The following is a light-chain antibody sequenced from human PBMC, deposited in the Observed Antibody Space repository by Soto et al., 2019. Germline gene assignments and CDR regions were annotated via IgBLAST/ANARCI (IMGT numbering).Light chain of an antibody. V-gene: IGKV3-11*01. Sequence: EVVLTHSPATLSLSPGERATLSCRASQSISNYLAWYQPKPGQAPRLLIYDASKRAPGIPARFSGSGSGTDFTLTISSLEPEDFAVYYCQLRNAWPPLFTFGPGTKVEI. CDR2: DAS. CDR1: QSISNY. J-gene: IGKJ3*01. CDR3: QLRNAWPPLFT.